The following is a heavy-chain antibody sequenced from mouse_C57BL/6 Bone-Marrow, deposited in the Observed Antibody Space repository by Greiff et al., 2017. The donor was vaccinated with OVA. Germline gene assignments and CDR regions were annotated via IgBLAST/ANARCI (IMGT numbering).Heavy chain of an antibody. CDR3: ARHGDYGSFFDH. CDR1: GFTFSSYG. J-gene: IGHJ2*01. Sequence: EVKLMESGGDLVKPGGSLKLSCAASGFTFSSYGMSWVRQTPDKRLEWVATISSGGSYTYYPDSVKGRFTISRDNAKNTLYLQMSSLKSEDTAMYYCARHGDYGSFFDHWGQGTTLTVSS. CDR2: ISSGGSYT. V-gene: IGHV5-6*01. D-gene: IGHD1-1*01.